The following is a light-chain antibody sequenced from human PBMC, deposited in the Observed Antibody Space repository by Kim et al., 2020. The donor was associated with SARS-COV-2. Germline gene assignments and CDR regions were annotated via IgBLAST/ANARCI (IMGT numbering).Light chain of an antibody. V-gene: IGLV1-44*01. CDR3: ATWDDSLNAYV. Sequence: GKRGTIACSGSRSNSGRRSVKWFQQLPGTTPKLLFYKGNQRPSGVSDRFSGSRSGTSASLAISGLQSEDGADFFCATWDDSLNAYVFGTGTKVTVL. CDR1: RSNSGRRS. CDR2: KGN. J-gene: IGLJ1*01.